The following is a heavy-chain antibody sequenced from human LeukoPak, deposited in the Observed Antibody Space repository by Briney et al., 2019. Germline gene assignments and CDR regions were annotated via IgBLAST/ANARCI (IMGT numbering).Heavy chain of an antibody. D-gene: IGHD6-13*01. CDR3: ASTNWVGPIAGDAFDI. J-gene: IGHJ3*02. Sequence: ASVKVSCKASGYTFTSYGISWVRQAPGQGLEWMGWISAYNGNTNYAQKLQGRVTMTTDTSTSTAYMELRSLRSDDTAVYYCASTNWVGPIAGDAFDIWGQGAMVTVSS. CDR2: ISAYNGNT. CDR1: GYTFTSYG. V-gene: IGHV1-18*01.